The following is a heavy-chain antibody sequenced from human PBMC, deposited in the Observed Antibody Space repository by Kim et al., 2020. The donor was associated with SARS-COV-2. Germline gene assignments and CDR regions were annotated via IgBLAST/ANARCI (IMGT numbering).Heavy chain of an antibody. Sequence: SRVTISVDTSKNQFSLKLSSVTAADTAVYYCARLVTTVTPGQYYYYYMDVWGKGTTVTVSS. V-gene: IGHV4-39*01. D-gene: IGHD4-17*01. CDR3: ARLVTTVTPGQYYYYYMDV. J-gene: IGHJ6*03.